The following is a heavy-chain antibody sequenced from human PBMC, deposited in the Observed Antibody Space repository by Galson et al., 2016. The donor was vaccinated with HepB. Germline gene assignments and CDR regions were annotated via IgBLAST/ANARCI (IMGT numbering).Heavy chain of an antibody. Sequence: LRLSCAAAGFTLNDYYLSWIRQAPGKGLEWVAYISQSGTTIYYAESVKGRFTISRDNAKNSLFLEMRRLRVEDTAVYYCVRDAAVGASYHYGMDVWGQGTTVTVSS. CDR1: GFTLNDYY. CDR2: ISQSGTTI. J-gene: IGHJ6*02. D-gene: IGHD3-16*01. V-gene: IGHV3-11*04. CDR3: VRDAAVGASYHYGMDV.